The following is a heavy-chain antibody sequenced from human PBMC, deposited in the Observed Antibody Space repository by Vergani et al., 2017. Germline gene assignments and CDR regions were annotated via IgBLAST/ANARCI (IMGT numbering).Heavy chain of an antibody. CDR3: SRHGGSGGFFPSSYFYGMDV. Sequence: QVQLQESGPGLVKPSETLTLTCDVSDSSIMTNPYWGWFRQSPGKGLEWIGCIHHSGDTHYNSCLKSRVSLSIMSSSKFSLSLTSVTAADTAIYYCSRHGGSGGFFPSSYFYGMDVGGHGTTVTVSS. CDR2: IHHSGDT. V-gene: IGHV4-38-2*01. D-gene: IGHD3-10*01. CDR1: DSSIMTNPY. J-gene: IGHJ6*02.